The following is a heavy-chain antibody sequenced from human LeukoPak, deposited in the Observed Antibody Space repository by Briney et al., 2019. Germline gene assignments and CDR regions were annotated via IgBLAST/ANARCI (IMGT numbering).Heavy chain of an antibody. D-gene: IGHD6-6*01. CDR1: GGSFSGYY. CDR3: ATRYSSSSGPHYYYYMDV. CDR2: INHSGST. V-gene: IGHV4-34*01. Sequence: PSETLSLTCAVYGGSFSGYYWSWIRQPPGKGLEGIGEINHSGSTNYNPSLKSRVTISVDTSKNQFSLKLGSVTAADTAVYYCATRYSSSSGPHYYYYMDVWGKGTTVTVS. J-gene: IGHJ6*03.